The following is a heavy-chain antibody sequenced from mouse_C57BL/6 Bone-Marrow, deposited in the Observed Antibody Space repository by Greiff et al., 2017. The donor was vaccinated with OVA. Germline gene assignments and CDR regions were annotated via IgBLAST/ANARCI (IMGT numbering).Heavy chain of an antibody. CDR3: TTGYSNLDY. J-gene: IGHJ2*01. CDR2: IDPENGDT. Sequence: EVQPQQSGAELVRPGASVKLSCTASGFNIKDDYMHWVKQRPEQGLEWIGWIDPENGDTEYASKFQGKATITADTSSNTAYLQLSSLTSEDTAVYYCTTGYSNLDYWGQGTTLTVSS. CDR1: GFNIKDDY. V-gene: IGHV14-4*01. D-gene: IGHD2-5*01.